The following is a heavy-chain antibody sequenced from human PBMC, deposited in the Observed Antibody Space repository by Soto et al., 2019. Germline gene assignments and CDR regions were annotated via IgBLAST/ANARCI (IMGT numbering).Heavy chain of an antibody. CDR1: GGSISSYY. CDR2: IYYSGST. Sequence: SETLSLTCTVSGGSISSYYWSWIRQPPGKGLEWIGYIYYSGSTYYNPSLKSRVTISVDTSKNQFSLKLSSVTAADTAVYYCARGFPLWFDPWGQGTLVTVSS. D-gene: IGHD3-3*01. J-gene: IGHJ5*02. CDR3: ARGFPLWFDP. V-gene: IGHV4-59*12.